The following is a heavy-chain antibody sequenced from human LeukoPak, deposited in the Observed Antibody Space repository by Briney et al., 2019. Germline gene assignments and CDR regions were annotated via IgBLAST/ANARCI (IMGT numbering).Heavy chain of an antibody. J-gene: IGHJ4*02. CDR2: IKPDGSEK. CDR1: GFTFSSSW. CDR3: ARDTVGATDY. V-gene: IGHV3-7*01. Sequence: GGSLRLSCAASGFTFSSSWMSWVRQAPGKVLEWVTNIKPDGSEKYYVDSVKGRFTISRDNAKKSLYLQMNSLRAEDTALYYCARDTVGATDYWGQGTLVTVSS. D-gene: IGHD1-26*01.